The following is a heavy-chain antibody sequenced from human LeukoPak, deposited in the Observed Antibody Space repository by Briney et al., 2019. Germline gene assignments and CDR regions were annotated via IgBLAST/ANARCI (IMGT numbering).Heavy chain of an antibody. J-gene: IGHJ6*02. D-gene: IGHD4-17*01. CDR1: GGSISGSGYY. CDR3: ARNPMEDYGDYPTYDYGMDV. CDR2: IYYSGST. V-gene: IGHV4-31*03. Sequence: SETLSLACTVSGGSISGSGYYWIWIRQHPGKGLEWIGYIYYSGSTYYNPSLKSRVTISVDTSKNQFSLKLSSVTAADTAVYYCARNPMEDYGDYPTYDYGMDVCVQGTTVTVSS.